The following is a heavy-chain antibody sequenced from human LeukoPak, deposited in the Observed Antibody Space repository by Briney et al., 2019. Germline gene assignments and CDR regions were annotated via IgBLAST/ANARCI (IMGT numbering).Heavy chain of an antibody. V-gene: IGHV3-48*03. CDR3: ASDPRAGWIQRVFDY. J-gene: IGHJ4*02. Sequence: PGGSLRLSCAASGFTFSSYEMNWVRQAPGKGLEWVSYISTSGRSIYYADSVKGRFTISRDNSKNTLYLQMNSLRDEDTAIYYCASDPRAGWIQRVFDYWGQGTLVTVSS. CDR2: ISTSGRSI. D-gene: IGHD6-19*01. CDR1: GFTFSSYE.